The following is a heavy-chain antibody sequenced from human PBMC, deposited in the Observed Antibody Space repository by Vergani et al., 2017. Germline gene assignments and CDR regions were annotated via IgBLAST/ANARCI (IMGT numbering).Heavy chain of an antibody. CDR3: ASGSYYFAFDI. J-gene: IGHJ3*02. D-gene: IGHD1-26*01. CDR2: ISSSGSTI. CDR1: GFTFSSYE. Sequence: EVQLVESGGGLVQPGGSLRLSCAASGFTFSSYEMNWVRQAPGKGLEWVSYISSSGSTIYYADSVKGRFTISRDNAKNSLYLQMNSLRAEDTAVYYCASGSYYFAFDIWGQGTMVTVSS. V-gene: IGHV3-48*03.